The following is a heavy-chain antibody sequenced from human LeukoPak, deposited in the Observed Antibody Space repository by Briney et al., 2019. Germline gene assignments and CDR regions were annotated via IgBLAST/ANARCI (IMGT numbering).Heavy chain of an antibody. CDR1: GLTFSSYS. CDR2: ISSTGSTI. Sequence: GGSLRLSCAASGLTFSSYSMNWVRQAPGKGLEWVSYISSTGSTIFYADSVKGRFTISRDNAKNSLYLQMNSLRAEDTAVYYCARVYRDYVFVAFDIWGQGTMVTVSS. J-gene: IGHJ3*02. CDR3: ARVYRDYVFVAFDI. D-gene: IGHD3-16*01. V-gene: IGHV3-48*04.